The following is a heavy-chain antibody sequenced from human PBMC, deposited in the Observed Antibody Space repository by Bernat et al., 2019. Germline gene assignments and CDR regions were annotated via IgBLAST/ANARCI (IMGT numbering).Heavy chain of an antibody. D-gene: IGHD3-3*01. CDR1: GFSLSTSGMC. J-gene: IGHJ4*02. CDR2: IDWDDDK. V-gene: IGHV2-70*15. CDR3: ARTEYYDLWSGSRRQYYFDY. Sequence: QVTLRESGPALVKPTQTLTLTCTFSGFSLSTSGMCVSWIRQPPGKALEWLARIDWDDDKYYSTSLKTRLTISKDTSKNQVVLTMTNMDPVDTATYYCARTEYYDLWSGSRRQYYFDYWGQGTLVTVSS.